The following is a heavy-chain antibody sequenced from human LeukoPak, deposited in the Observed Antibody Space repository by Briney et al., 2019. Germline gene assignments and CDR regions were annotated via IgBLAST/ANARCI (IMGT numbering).Heavy chain of an antibody. J-gene: IGHJ4*02. CDR3: ASREYYDSSGYSFDY. CDR1: GESFRGYY. D-gene: IGHD3-22*01. Sequence: PSETLSLTCAVYGESFRGYYWSWIRQPPGKGLEWIGEINHSGSTNYNPSLKGRVPISVDQSQNQFSLKLSSVTAADTAVYYCASREYYDSSGYSFDYWGQGTLVTVPS. V-gene: IGHV4-34*01. CDR2: INHSGST.